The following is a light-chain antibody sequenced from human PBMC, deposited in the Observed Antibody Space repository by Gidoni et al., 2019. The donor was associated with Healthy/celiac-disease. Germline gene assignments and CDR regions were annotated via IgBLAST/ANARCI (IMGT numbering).Light chain of an antibody. CDR3: QQSYSTPMYT. J-gene: IGKJ2*01. CDR1: QSISSY. Sequence: DIQMTQSPSSLSASVGERVTITCRASQSISSYLNWYQQKPGKATKLLIYAASSLQSGVPSRFSGSVSGTDFTLIISSLQPEDFATYYCQQSYSTPMYTFXQXTKLEIK. CDR2: AAS. V-gene: IGKV1-39*01.